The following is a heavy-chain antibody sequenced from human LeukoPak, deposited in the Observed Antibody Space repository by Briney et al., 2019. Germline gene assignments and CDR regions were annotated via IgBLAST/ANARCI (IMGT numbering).Heavy chain of an antibody. CDR1: GYSISSTYY. D-gene: IGHD1-1*01. J-gene: IGHJ4*02. CDR2: ISHSGNT. CDR3: ARVNAPVATFDY. V-gene: IGHV4-38-2*02. Sequence: PSETLSLTCTVSGYSISSTYYGAGIRQPPGKGLEWIATISHSGNTYYTPSLESRLTISLDTSKNHFSLRLSSVTAADTAVYYCARVNAPVATFDYWGLGTLVAVSS.